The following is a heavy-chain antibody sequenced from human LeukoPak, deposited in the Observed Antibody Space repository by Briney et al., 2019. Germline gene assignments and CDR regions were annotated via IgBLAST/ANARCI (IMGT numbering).Heavy chain of an antibody. CDR2: INYSGST. Sequence: PSETLSLTSTVSSVSLSSISYYWGSSRHPPGKWLGWIGRINYSGSTYYNPSLKSRVTISVDTPKNQFSLKLSSVTAADTAVYYCARHQGTVAGRLFDYWGQGTLVTVSS. CDR1: SVSLSSISYY. CDR3: ARHQGTVAGRLFDY. D-gene: IGHD6-19*01. J-gene: IGHJ4*02. V-gene: IGHV4-39*01.